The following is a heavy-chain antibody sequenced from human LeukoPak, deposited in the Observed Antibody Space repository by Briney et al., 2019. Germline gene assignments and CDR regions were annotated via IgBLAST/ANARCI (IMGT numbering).Heavy chain of an antibody. Sequence: GGSLRLSCAASGFTFSSYAMSWVRQAPGKGLKWVSTINDNGAGTYYADSVKGRFTISRDNSKNTLYLQMNSLRAEDTAVYYCAKDSSGYSSSHAFDIWGQGTMVTVSS. CDR2: INDNGAGT. CDR1: GFTFSSYA. CDR3: AKDSSGYSSSHAFDI. V-gene: IGHV3-23*01. D-gene: IGHD6-13*01. J-gene: IGHJ3*02.